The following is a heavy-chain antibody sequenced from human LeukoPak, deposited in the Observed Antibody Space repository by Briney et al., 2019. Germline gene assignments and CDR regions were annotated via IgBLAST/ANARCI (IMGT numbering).Heavy chain of an antibody. Sequence: GGSLRLSCAASGFTFSSYAMYWVRQAPGKGLEWVSGIFGSGGSTHYADSVKGRFTISRDNSKNTVYLQMNSLRAEDTAVYYCARTATDTGEFDYWGQGTLVTVSS. CDR2: IFGSGGST. D-gene: IGHD6-13*01. CDR3: ARTATDTGEFDY. J-gene: IGHJ4*02. CDR1: GFTFSSYA. V-gene: IGHV3-23*01.